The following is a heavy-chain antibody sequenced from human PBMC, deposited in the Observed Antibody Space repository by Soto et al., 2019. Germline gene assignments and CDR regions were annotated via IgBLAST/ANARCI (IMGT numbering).Heavy chain of an antibody. CDR1: GFTFSSYA. CDR2: ISGSGGST. J-gene: IGHJ4*02. V-gene: IGHV3-23*01. Sequence: EVQLLESGGGLVQPGGSLRLSCAASGFTFSSYAMSWVRQAPGKGLEWVSAISGSGGSTYYADSVKGRFTISRDNSKNTLYLQMNSLRAEDTAVYYCAKDKLTYYYDSSGRGYFDSWGQGTLVTVSS. CDR3: AKDKLTYYYDSSGRGYFDS. D-gene: IGHD3-22*01.